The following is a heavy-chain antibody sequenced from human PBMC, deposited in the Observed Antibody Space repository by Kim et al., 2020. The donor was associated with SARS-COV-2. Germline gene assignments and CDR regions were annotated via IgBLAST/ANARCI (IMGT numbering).Heavy chain of an antibody. CDR3: ARGASNYGY. Sequence: GGSLRLSCAATGFSVSSNYMTWVRQAPGKGLEWVSVIYSGGTTYYADSVRGRFSISRDNSKNTMYLQMNSLRGEDTAVYYCARGASNYGYWGQGTLVTVS. D-gene: IGHD4-4*01. J-gene: IGHJ4*02. CDR1: GFSVSSNY. V-gene: IGHV3-53*01. CDR2: IYSGGTT.